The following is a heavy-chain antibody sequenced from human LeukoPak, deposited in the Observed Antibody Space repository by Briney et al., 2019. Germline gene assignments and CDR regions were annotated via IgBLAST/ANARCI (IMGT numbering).Heavy chain of an antibody. CDR2: ISGSGGST. J-gene: IGHJ4*02. CDR1: GFTFSSYA. CDR3: AKDGPMVRGVISPTLYYFDY. Sequence: PGGSLRLSCAASGFTFSSYAMSWVRQAPGKGLEWVSAISGSGGSTYYADSVKGRFTISGDSSKNTLYLQMNSLRAEDTAVYYCAKDGPMVRGVISPTLYYFDYWGQGNLGTVSS. V-gene: IGHV3-23*01. D-gene: IGHD3-10*01.